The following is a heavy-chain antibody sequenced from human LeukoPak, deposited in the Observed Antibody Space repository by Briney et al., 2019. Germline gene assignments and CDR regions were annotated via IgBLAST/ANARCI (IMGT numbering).Heavy chain of an antibody. CDR1: GFTFSTYD. Sequence: GGSLRLSCAASGFTFSTYDMNWVRQAPGKGLEWVSSISSRSSSIYYADSVKGRFTISRDNAKNSLYLQMNSLRAENTAVYWCARDYIAYDPLDYWGQGTLVTVSS. J-gene: IGHJ4*02. CDR3: ARDYIAYDPLDY. V-gene: IGHV3-21*01. CDR2: ISSRSSSI. D-gene: IGHD3-3*01.